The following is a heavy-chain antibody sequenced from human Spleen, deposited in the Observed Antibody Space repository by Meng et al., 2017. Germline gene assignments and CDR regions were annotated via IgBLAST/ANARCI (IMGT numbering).Heavy chain of an antibody. Sequence: QVQLPQWGPGLLKPSEILAHTCAVSGLSLSGDYWSWIRQPPGKGLEWIWEINHRGKTTNNPSLKSRVTMSIDTSEKQFSLKLRYVTAADTAVYYCARDAGDLWGQGTLVTVSS. CDR3: ARDAGDL. CDR1: GLSLSGDY. V-gene: IGHV4-34*01. J-gene: IGHJ5*02. CDR2: INHRGKT.